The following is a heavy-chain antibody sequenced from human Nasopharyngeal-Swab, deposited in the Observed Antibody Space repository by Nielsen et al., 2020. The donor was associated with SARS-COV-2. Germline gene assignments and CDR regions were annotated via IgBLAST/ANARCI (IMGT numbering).Heavy chain of an antibody. V-gene: IGHV3-33*05. CDR3: ASLGYCSSTSCQAFDI. D-gene: IGHD2-2*01. Sequence: WIRQPPGKGLEWVAVISYDGSNKYYADSVKGRFTISRDNSKNTLYLQMNSLRAEDTAVYYCASLGYCSSTSCQAFDIWGQGTMVTVSS. CDR2: ISYDGSNK. J-gene: IGHJ3*02.